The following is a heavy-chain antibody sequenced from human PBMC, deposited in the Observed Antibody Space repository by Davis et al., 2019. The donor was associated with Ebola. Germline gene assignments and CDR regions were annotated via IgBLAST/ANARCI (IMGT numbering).Heavy chain of an antibody. CDR1: GGSISSGGYS. J-gene: IGHJ5*02. Sequence: SETLSLTCAVSGGSISSGGYSWSWIRQPPGKGLEWIGYIYHSGSTYYNPSPKSRVTISVDRSKNQFSLKLSSVTAADTAVYYCARLVLVPAAIPPSGGFDPWGQGTLVTVSS. D-gene: IGHD2-2*01. CDR3: ARLVLVPAAIPPSGGFDP. CDR2: IYHSGST. V-gene: IGHV4-30-2*01.